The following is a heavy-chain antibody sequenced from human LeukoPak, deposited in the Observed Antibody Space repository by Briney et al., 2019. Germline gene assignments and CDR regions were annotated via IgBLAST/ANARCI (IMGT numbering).Heavy chain of an antibody. Sequence: TGGSLRLSCAASGFTLSSYGMHWVRQAPGKGLEWVAVISYDGSNKYYADSVKGRFTISRDNSKNTLYLQMNSLRAEDTTVYYCARDFSIVGQQLVPGYYYGMDVWGQGTTVTVSS. CDR1: GFTLSSYG. J-gene: IGHJ6*02. V-gene: IGHV3-30*03. D-gene: IGHD6-13*01. CDR2: ISYDGSNK. CDR3: ARDFSIVGQQLVPGYYYGMDV.